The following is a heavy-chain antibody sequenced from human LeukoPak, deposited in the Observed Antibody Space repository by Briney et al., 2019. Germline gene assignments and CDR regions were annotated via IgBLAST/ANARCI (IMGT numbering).Heavy chain of an antibody. CDR3: AKGRLDPNLVLDY. CDR2: IKRDGSDQ. J-gene: IGHJ4*02. Sequence: PGGSLRLSCAASGFSFSEFWMSWVRQAPGKGLEWVANIKRDGSDQKYVDSVKSRFIISRDNAKTSLYLQMNSLRAEDTAVYFCAKGRLDPNLVLDYWGQGTLVTVSS. CDR1: GFSFSEFW. V-gene: IGHV3-7*03. D-gene: IGHD2-8*02.